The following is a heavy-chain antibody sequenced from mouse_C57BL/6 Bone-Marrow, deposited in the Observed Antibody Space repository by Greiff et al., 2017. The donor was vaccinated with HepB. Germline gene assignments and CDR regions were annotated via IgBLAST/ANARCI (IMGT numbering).Heavy chain of an antibody. CDR1: GYTFTSYW. CDR2: IDPSDSYT. D-gene: IGHD2-4*01. V-gene: IGHV1-69*01. CDR3: ARSGYDYEDYYAMDY. Sequence: QVQLQQPGAELVMPGASVKLSCKASGYTFTSYWMHWVKQRPGQGLEWIGEIDPSDSYTNYNQKFKGKSTLTVDKSSSTAYMQLSSLTSEDSAVYYCARSGYDYEDYYAMDYWGQGTSVTVSS. J-gene: IGHJ4*01.